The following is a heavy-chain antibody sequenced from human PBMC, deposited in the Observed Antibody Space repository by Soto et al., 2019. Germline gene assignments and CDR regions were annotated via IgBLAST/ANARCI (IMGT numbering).Heavy chain of an antibody. CDR2: LIPIFGAA. V-gene: IGHV1-69*01. J-gene: IGHJ5*02. CDR3: ARGRSSPNFDP. D-gene: IGHD6-6*01. CDR1: GGTFTNYV. Sequence: QVQLLQSGAEVRKPASSVKVSCKISGGTFTNYVISWLRQAPGQGLEWMGGLIPIFGAANLAQKFQGRVTITADESTSTVNMGLSSLTSEDTAVYHCARGRSSPNFDPWGQGTLVTVSS.